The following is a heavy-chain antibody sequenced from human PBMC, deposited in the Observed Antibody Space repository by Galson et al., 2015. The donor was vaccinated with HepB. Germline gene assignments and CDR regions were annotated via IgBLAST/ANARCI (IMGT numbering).Heavy chain of an antibody. J-gene: IGHJ6*02. CDR1: GGTFSSYA. CDR3: AAIAAAGSPDIYGMDV. D-gene: IGHD6-13*01. CDR2: IIPIFGTA. Sequence: SVKVSCKASGGTFSSYAISWVRQAPGQGLEWMGGIIPIFGTANYAQKFQGRVTITADESTSTAYMELSSLRSEDTAVYYCAAIAAAGSPDIYGMDVWGQGTTVTVSS. V-gene: IGHV1-69*13.